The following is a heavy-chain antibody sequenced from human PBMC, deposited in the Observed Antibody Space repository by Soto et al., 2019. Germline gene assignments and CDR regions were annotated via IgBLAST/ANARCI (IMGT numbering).Heavy chain of an antibody. CDR3: ARAPVGMDSINFFDH. V-gene: IGHV4-30-4*01. CDR1: GDAISSDGYH. Sequence: SETLSLTCTVSGDAISSDGYHWSWIRQSPGKGLEWIGYIYNGGRTFYRPSLESRINMSLDATKNSYSLRLTSVTAADTAVYYCARAPVGMDSINFFDHWGQGILVTVSS. J-gene: IGHJ4*02. CDR2: IYNGGRT. D-gene: IGHD2-8*01.